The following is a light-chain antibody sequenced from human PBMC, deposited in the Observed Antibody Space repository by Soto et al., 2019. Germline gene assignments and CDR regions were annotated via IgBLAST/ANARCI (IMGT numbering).Light chain of an antibody. CDR1: SSDVGAYNC. J-gene: IGLJ1*01. Sequence: QSALTQPASVSGSPGQSITISCTGTSSDVGAYNCVSWYQQYSGKAPKLMIYEVSNRPSGVSNRFSGSKSGNTASLTISGLQAEDEADYYCLSYTTTSSYVFGTGTKVTVL. CDR2: EVS. V-gene: IGLV2-14*01. CDR3: LSYTTTSSYV.